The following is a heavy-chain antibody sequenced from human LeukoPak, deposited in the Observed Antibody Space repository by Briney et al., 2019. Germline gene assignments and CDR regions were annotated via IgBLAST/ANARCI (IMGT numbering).Heavy chain of an antibody. CDR1: GFTVSSNY. CDR3: ARARQLSSYFYAMDV. J-gene: IGHJ6*02. CDR2: IWYDGGYK. Sequence: GGSLRLSCAASGFTVSSNYMSWVRQAPGKGLEWVAVIWYDGGYKYYVDSVKGRFTISRDNSKNTLYLQMNSLRVEDTAVYYCARARQLSSYFYAMDVWGQGTTVAVSS. D-gene: IGHD6-13*01. V-gene: IGHV3-33*08.